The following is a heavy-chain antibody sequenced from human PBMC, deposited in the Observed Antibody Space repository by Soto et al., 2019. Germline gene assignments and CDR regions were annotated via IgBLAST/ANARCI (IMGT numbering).Heavy chain of an antibody. CDR2: ISYDGSNK. J-gene: IGHJ4*02. D-gene: IGHD3-10*01. CDR3: AKFGDKFDY. Sequence: SGGSLRLSCAASGFTFSSYGMHWVRQAPGKGLEWVAVISYDGSNKYCADSVKGRFTISRDNSKNTLYLQMNSLRAEDTAVYYCAKFGDKFDYWGQGTLVTVSS. CDR1: GFTFSSYG. V-gene: IGHV3-30*18.